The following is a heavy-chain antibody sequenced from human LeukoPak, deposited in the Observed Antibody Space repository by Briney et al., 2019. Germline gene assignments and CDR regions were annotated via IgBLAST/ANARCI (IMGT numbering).Heavy chain of an antibody. V-gene: IGHV4-39*07. D-gene: IGHD3-9*01. CDR2: IYYSGST. CDR3: ARNWLLYIPSDY. CDR1: GGSISSSSYY. Sequence: SETLSLTCTVSGGSISSSSYYWGWIRQPPGKGLEWIGSIYYSGSTYYNPSLKSRVTISVDTSKNQFSLKLSSVTAADTAVYYCARNWLLYIPSDYWGQGTLVTVSS. J-gene: IGHJ4*02.